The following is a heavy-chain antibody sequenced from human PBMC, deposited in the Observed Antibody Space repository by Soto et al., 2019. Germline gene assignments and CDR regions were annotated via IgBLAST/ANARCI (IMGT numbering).Heavy chain of an antibody. CDR1: GGAISSGGYS. CDR3: ARDDLYGYFFDT. Sequence: QVQLQESGSGLVKPSQTLSLTCTVSGGAISSGGYSWNWIRQPPGKGLEWIGYIYQSGATSYNPSPSSRVTISVDKSKNQFSLKLSSVTAADTAVYYCARDDLYGYFFDTWGQGTLVTVSS. CDR2: IYQSGAT. V-gene: IGHV4-30-2*01. D-gene: IGHD5-18*01. J-gene: IGHJ3*02.